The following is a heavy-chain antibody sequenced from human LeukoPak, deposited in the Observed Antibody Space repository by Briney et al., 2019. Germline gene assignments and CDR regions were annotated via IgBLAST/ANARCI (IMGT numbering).Heavy chain of an antibody. D-gene: IGHD1-14*01. J-gene: IGHJ4*02. CDR1: GFTFSSYA. CDR3: ARDWNHDY. Sequence: PGGSLRLSCAASGFTFSSYAMHWVRQAPGKGLEWVAVISYDGSNKHYADSVKGRFTISRDNSKNTLYLQMNSLRAEDTAVYYCARDWNHDYWGQGTLVTVSS. V-gene: IGHV3-30*04. CDR2: ISYDGSNK.